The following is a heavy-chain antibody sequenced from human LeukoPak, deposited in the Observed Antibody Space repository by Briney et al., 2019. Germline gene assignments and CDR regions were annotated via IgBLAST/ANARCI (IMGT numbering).Heavy chain of an antibody. Sequence: ASVKVSCKASGYTFTIYAMNWVRQAPGQGLEWMGWINTNTGNPTYAQGFTGRFVFSLDTSVSTAYLQISSLKAEDTAVYYCARAYSSSWYVSFDPWGQGTLVTVSS. CDR1: GYTFTIYA. V-gene: IGHV7-4-1*02. CDR3: ARAYSSSWYVSFDP. J-gene: IGHJ5*02. CDR2: INTNTGNP. D-gene: IGHD6-13*01.